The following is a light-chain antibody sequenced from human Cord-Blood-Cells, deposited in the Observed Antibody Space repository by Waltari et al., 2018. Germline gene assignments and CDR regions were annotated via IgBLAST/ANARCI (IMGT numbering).Light chain of an antibody. CDR1: QSNSSY. CDR2: ASS. CDR3: QQSYSTPHT. Sequence: DIQMTQYPSSLSASVGDRVPITCRASQSNSSYLTWYQQKPGKAPKLLIYASSSLQSGVPSRFSGSGSGTDFTLTISSLQPEDFATYYCQQSYSTPHTFGQGTKLEIK. V-gene: IGKV1-39*01. J-gene: IGKJ2*01.